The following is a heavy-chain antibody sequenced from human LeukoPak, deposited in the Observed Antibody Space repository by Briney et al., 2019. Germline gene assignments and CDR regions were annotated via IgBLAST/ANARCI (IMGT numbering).Heavy chain of an antibody. CDR1: GFTFSSYS. Sequence: GGSLRLSCAASGFTFSSYSMNWARQAPGKGLEWISYIRSHDGIVSYADSVKGRFTISTDTAKSSLFLQMNGLSADDTAVYYCVRDYVYAFDIWGQGTMVTVSS. V-gene: IGHV3-48*01. J-gene: IGHJ3*02. CDR2: IRSHDGIV. CDR3: VRDYVYAFDI. D-gene: IGHD3-16*01.